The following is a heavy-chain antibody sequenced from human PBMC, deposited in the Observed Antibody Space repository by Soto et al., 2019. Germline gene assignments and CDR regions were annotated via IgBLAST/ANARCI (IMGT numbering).Heavy chain of an antibody. D-gene: IGHD3-22*01. J-gene: IGHJ4*02. CDR2: IFHGGST. CDR1: GGSFIGYF. V-gene: IGHV4-34*12. CDR3: ARPHYDSNTFYYFFDY. Sequence: SETLSLTCAVYGGSFIGYFWSFIRHPPLKGLEWIGEIFHGGSTNYSPSLKSRVTISVDTSKNQFSLELSSVTAADTAVYYCARPHYDSNTFYYFFDYWGQGTLVTVSS.